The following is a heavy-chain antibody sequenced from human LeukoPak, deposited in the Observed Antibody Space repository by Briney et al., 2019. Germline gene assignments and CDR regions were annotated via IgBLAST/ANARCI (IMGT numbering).Heavy chain of an antibody. CDR2: IYYSGST. CDR3: AREGSTHDAFDI. Sequence: KASETLSLTCTVSGGSIGTYSWNWIRQPPGKGLEWIGYIYYSGSTNYNPSLKSRVTISVDTSKNQFSLKLSSVTAADTAVYYCAREGSTHDAFDIWGQGTMVTVSS. CDR1: GGSIGTYS. J-gene: IGHJ3*02. V-gene: IGHV4-59*01.